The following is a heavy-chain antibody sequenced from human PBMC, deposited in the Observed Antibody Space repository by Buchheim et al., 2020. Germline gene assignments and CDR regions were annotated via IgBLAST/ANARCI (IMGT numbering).Heavy chain of an antibody. V-gene: IGHV1-2*02. Sequence: HVQLVQSGAEVKQPGASVKVSCKASGYTFTGYYMHWVRQAPGQGLEWMGWINPNSGGTNSAQKFQGRVTMTRDTSISTAYMELSRLTSDDTAVYYCARAEDTSGYHSAHWGQGTL. CDR2: INPNSGGT. J-gene: IGHJ4*02. D-gene: IGHD3-22*01. CDR1: GYTFTGYY. CDR3: ARAEDTSGYHSAH.